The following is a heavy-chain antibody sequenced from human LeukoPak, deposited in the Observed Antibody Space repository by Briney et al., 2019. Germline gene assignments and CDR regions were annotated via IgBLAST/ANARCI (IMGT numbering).Heavy chain of an antibody. D-gene: IGHD6-13*01. CDR1: GYTFTSYY. Sequence: ASVKVSCKASGYTFTSYYIHWVRQAPGQGLEWMGIINPSGGSTTYAQKFQGRVAMTRDTSTSRVYMEVSSLRSEDTAVYYCARTYSSSDEFDYWGQGTMVTVSS. J-gene: IGHJ4*02. CDR3: ARTYSSSDEFDY. CDR2: INPSGGST. V-gene: IGHV1-46*01.